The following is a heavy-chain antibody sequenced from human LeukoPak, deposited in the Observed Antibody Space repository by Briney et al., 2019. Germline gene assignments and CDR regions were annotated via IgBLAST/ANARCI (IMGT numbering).Heavy chain of an antibody. J-gene: IGHJ4*02. CDR2: IRSKVYGGAT. Sequence: GGSLRLSCTASGFTFGDYAMSWFRRAPGKGLEWVGFIRSKVYGGATDYAASVKGRFTVSRDDSKTIAYLQMNSLETEDTAVYFCSRDKAGSGWYYFDSWGPGTLVTVSS. CDR3: SRDKAGSGWYYFDS. D-gene: IGHD6-19*01. V-gene: IGHV3-49*03. CDR1: GFTFGDYA.